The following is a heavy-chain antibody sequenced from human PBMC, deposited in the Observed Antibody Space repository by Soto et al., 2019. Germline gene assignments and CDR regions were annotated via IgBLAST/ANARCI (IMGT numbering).Heavy chain of an antibody. J-gene: IGHJ4*02. Sequence: EVQLLESGGDLIQPGGSLRLSCVASGLTFGSRAMSWVRQSPGEGLEWVSTITDTGGDAKYADSVRGRFAISRDNSKNTLYLQMSALRAEDSAIYFCVRGSTNNYDSSGYPFDYWGQGTLVTVSS. V-gene: IGHV3-23*01. CDR2: ITDTGGDA. CDR3: VRGSTNNYDSSGYPFDY. CDR1: GLTFGSRA. D-gene: IGHD3-22*01.